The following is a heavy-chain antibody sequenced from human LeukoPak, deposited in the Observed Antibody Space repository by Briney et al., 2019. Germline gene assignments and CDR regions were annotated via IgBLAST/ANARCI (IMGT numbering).Heavy chain of an antibody. CDR1: GFTFSNYE. CDR2: IGSRGATI. Sequence: GGSLRLSCAASGFTFSNYEMNWVRQAPGKGLDWVSYIGSRGATIYYADSVKGRFTISRDNAKNSLYLQMNSLRADDTAVYYCARDGGSAWFLDYWGQGTLVTVSS. J-gene: IGHJ4*02. V-gene: IGHV3-48*03. D-gene: IGHD6-19*01. CDR3: ARDGGSAWFLDY.